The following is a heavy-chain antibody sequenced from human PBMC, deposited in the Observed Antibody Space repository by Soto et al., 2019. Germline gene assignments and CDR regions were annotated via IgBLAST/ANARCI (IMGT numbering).Heavy chain of an antibody. CDR2: IYYSGST. CDR3: ARLSGYSYGNNDY. Sequence: SETLSLTCTVSGGSISSYYWSWIRQPPGKGLEWIGYIYYSGSTNYNPSLKSRVTISVDTSKNQFSLKLSSVTAADTAVYYCARLSGYSYGNNDYWGQGTLVTVSS. D-gene: IGHD5-18*01. CDR1: GGSISSYY. V-gene: IGHV4-59*08. J-gene: IGHJ4*02.